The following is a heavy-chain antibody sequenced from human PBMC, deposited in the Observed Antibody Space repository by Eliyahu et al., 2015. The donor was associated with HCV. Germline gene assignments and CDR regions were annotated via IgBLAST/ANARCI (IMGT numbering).Heavy chain of an antibody. CDR3: ARIRTIFGVVIRHNWFDP. Sequence: QVTLKESGPVLVKPTETLTLTCTVSGFSLSNARMGVSWIRQPPGKALEWLAHLFSNDEKSYSTSLKSRLTISKDTSKSQVVLTMTNMDPVDTATYYCARIRTIFGVVIRHNWFDPWGQGTLVTVSS. CDR1: GFSLSNARMG. D-gene: IGHD3-3*01. V-gene: IGHV2-26*01. CDR2: LFSNDEK. J-gene: IGHJ5*02.